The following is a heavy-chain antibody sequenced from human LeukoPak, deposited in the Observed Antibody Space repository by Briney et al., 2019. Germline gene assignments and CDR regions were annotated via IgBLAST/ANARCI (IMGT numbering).Heavy chain of an antibody. J-gene: IGHJ4*02. D-gene: IGHD6-19*01. V-gene: IGHV4-4*02. CDR1: GGSISSSNW. Sequence: SGTLSLTCAVSGGSISSSNWWSWVRQPPGKGLEWIGEIYHSGSTNYNPSLKSRVTISVDKSKNQFSLKLSSVTAADTAVYYCARLSGWYSEGSYYFDYWGQGTLVTVSS. CDR3: ARLSGWYSEGSYYFDY. CDR2: IYHSGST.